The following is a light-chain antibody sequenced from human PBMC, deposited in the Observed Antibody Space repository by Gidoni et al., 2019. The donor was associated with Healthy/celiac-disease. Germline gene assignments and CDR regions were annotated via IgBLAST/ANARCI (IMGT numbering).Light chain of an antibody. CDR3: SSYTSSSTLNVV. V-gene: IGLV2-14*03. J-gene: IGLJ2*01. CDR2: DVS. CDR1: SSHVGGYNY. Sequence: QSALTQPASVSGSPGPSFTISCTGTSSHVGGYNYVSWYQQHPGKAPKLMIYDVSNRPSGVSNRFSGSKSGNTASLTISGLQAEDEADYYCSSYTSSSTLNVVFGGGTKLTVL.